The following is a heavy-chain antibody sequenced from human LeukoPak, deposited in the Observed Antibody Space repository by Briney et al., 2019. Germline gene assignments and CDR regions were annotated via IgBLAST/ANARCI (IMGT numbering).Heavy chain of an antibody. CDR2: IYYSGST. CDR3: ARDGLWIQNAFDI. CDR1: GGSISSYY. Sequence: SETLSLTCTVSGGSISSYYWSWIRQPPGKGLEWIGYIYYSGSTNYNPSLKSRVTISVDTSKNQFSLKLSSVTAADTAVYYCARDGLWIQNAFDIWGQGTMVTVSA. V-gene: IGHV4-59*12. D-gene: IGHD5-18*01. J-gene: IGHJ3*02.